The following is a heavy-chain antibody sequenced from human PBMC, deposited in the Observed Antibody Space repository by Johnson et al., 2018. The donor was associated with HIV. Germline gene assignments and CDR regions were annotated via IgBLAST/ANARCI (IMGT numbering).Heavy chain of an antibody. CDR2: LSYDGSNK. J-gene: IGHJ3*02. CDR3: ARGLDSGSSWFGAFDI. V-gene: IGHV3-30*03. Sequence: QVQLVESGGGLVQPGRSLKLSCAASGFTFSSYGMHWVRQAPGKGLEWVAVLSYDGSNKYYADSVKGRFTISRDNSKNTLYLQMNSLRAEDTAVYYCARGLDSGSSWFGAFDIWGQGTMVTVSS. D-gene: IGHD6-13*01. CDR1: GFTFSSYG.